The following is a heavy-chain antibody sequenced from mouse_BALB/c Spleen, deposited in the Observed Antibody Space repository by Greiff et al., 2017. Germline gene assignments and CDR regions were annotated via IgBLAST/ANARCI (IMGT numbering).Heavy chain of an antibody. CDR1: GYTFSSYW. V-gene: IGHV1-9*01. J-gene: IGHJ2*01. CDR3: ARRVTVAPYFDY. CDR2: ILPGSGST. Sequence: VPLQQSGAELMKPGASVKISCKATGYTFSSYWIEWVKQRPGHGLEWIGEILPGSGSTNYNEKFKGKATFTADTSSNTAYMQLSSLTSEDSAVYYCARRVTVAPYFDYWGQGTTLTVSS. D-gene: IGHD1-1*01.